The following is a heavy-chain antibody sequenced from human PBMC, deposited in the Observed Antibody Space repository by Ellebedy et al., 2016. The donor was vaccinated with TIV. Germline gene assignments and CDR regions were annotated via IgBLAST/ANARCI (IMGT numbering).Heavy chain of an antibody. CDR3: VRVMWPVPGPVDPFDY. V-gene: IGHV3-23*01. CDR2: ITGGGDTT. CDR1: GFTFSSHG. Sequence: GESLKISCAASGFTFSSHGMAWVRQAPGKGLEWLSGITGGGDTTYYADSVKGRFTISRDNSKNTLFLQLSSLRAGDTAVFYCVRVMWPVPGPVDPFDYWGQGTPVTVSS. D-gene: IGHD6-19*01. J-gene: IGHJ4*02.